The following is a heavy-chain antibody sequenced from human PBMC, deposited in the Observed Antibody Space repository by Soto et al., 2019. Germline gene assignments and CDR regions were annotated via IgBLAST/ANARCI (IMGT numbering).Heavy chain of an antibody. CDR3: ARGAAVAGFFDY. V-gene: IGHV3-53*01. J-gene: IGHJ4*02. Sequence: PGGSLRLSCAASGFTVSSNYMIWVRQAPGKGLEWVSLIYSGGSTYYADSVKGRFTISRDTSKNTVYLQMDSLRAEDTAVYYCARGAAVAGFFDYWGQGTLVTVSS. D-gene: IGHD6-19*01. CDR1: GFTVSSNY. CDR2: IYSGGST.